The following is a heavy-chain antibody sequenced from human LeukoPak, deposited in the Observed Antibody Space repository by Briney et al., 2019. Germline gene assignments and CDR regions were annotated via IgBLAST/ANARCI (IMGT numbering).Heavy chain of an antibody. CDR2: IYYSGST. J-gene: IGHJ4*02. CDR1: GGSISSHY. Sequence: KPSETLSLTCTVSGGSISSHYWSWIRQPPGKGLEWIGYIYYSGSTNYNPSLKSRVTISVDTSKNQFSLKLSSVTAADTAVYYCARFSPDIAAAGTLDYWGQGTLVTVSS. CDR3: ARFSPDIAAAGTLDY. V-gene: IGHV4-59*08. D-gene: IGHD6-13*01.